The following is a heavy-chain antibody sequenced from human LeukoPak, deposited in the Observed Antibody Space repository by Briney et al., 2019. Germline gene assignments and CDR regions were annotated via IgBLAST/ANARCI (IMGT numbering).Heavy chain of an antibody. Sequence: PGGSLRLSCAASGFTFSSYSMNWVRQAPGKGLEWVSAISSSSSYIYYADSVKGRFTISRDNAKNSLYLQMNSLRSEDTAVYYCARDEMITSGGVIVNHWGQGTLVTVSS. D-gene: IGHD3-16*02. J-gene: IGHJ4*02. CDR2: ISSSSSYI. CDR3: ARDEMITSGGVIVNH. V-gene: IGHV3-21*01. CDR1: GFTFSSYS.